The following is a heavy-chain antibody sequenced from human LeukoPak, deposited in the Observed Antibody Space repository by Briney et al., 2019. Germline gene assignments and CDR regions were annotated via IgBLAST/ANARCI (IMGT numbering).Heavy chain of an antibody. CDR1: GGSFSGYY. Sequence: PSETLSLTCAVYGGSFSGYYWGWIRQPPGKGLEWIGEINHSGSTNYNPSLKSRVTISVDTSKNQFSLKLSSVTAADTAVYYCARRRTIYVGYGDYFGPRTPYYFDYWGQGTLVTVSS. J-gene: IGHJ4*02. CDR2: INHSGST. CDR3: ARRRTIYVGYGDYFGPRTPYYFDY. D-gene: IGHD4-17*01. V-gene: IGHV4-34*01.